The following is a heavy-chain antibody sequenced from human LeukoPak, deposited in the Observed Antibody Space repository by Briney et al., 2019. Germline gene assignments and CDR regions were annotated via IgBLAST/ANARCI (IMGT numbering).Heavy chain of an antibody. CDR1: GGSFSGYY. D-gene: IGHD2-8*01. J-gene: IGHJ3*02. Sequence: SETLSLTCAVYGGSFSGYYWSWIRQPPGKGLEWIGEINHSGSTNYNPSLKSRVTISVDTSKNQVSLKLSSVTAADTAVYYCARVVSNGDRAAFDIWGQGTMITVSS. CDR2: INHSGST. CDR3: ARVVSNGDRAAFDI. V-gene: IGHV4-34*01.